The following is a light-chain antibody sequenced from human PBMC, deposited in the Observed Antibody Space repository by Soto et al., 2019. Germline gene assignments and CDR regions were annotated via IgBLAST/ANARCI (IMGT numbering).Light chain of an antibody. CDR3: QSYDSSLSGYVV. CDR2: GNS. CDR1: SSNIGAGYD. J-gene: IGLJ2*01. Sequence: QSVLTQPPSVSGAPGQRVTISCTGSSSNIGAGYDVHWYQQLPGTAPKLLIYGNSNRPSGVPDRFSSSKSGTSASLAITGLQAEDEADYYGQSYDSSLSGYVVFGGGTQLTVL. V-gene: IGLV1-40*01.